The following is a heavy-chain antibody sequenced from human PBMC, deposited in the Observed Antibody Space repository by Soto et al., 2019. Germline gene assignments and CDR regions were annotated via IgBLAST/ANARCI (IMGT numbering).Heavy chain of an antibody. CDR1: GVSSSSGNW. CDR2: IFHDGTA. J-gene: IGHJ4*02. V-gene: IGHV4-4*02. CDR3: ARLVYDTRLDYLYFDF. D-gene: IGHD3-16*01. Sequence: SETLSLTCTVSGVSSSSGNWWTWGRQSPRKGLEYIGEIFHDGTANYFPSFERRVAMSVDKSKNQFSLKLTSVTAADAAIYYCARLVYDTRLDYLYFDFWGQGAQVTVSS.